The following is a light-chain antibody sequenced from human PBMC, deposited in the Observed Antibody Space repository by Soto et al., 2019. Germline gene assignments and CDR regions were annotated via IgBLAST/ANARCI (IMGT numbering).Light chain of an antibody. CDR1: SNNVGGYNY. Sequence: QSALTQPRSVSGSPGQSVTISCTGTSNNVGGYNYVSWYQQHPGKVPELIIYDVTKRPSGVPDRFSGSKSGNTASLTISGLQVEDEADYYCCSYAGTYTWIFGGRTKLTVL. CDR3: CSYAGTYTWI. CDR2: DVT. V-gene: IGLV2-11*01. J-gene: IGLJ2*01.